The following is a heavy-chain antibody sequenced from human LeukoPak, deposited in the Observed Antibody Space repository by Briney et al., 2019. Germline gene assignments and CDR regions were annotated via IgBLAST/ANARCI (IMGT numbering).Heavy chain of an antibody. CDR2: ISSSGSTK. J-gene: IGHJ4*02. D-gene: IGHD3-22*01. V-gene: IGHV3-48*01. Sequence: GGSLRLSCAASRFAFSGYNMNWVRQAPGKGLEWISYISSSGSTKYYADSVKGRFTISRDNAQNSLYLQMNSLRAEDTAVYYCAMYYDSSGKNYWGQGTLVSVSS. CDR1: RFAFSGYN. CDR3: AMYYDSSGKNY.